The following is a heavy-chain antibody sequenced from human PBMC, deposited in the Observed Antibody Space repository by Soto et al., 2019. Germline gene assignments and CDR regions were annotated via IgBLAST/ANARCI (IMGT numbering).Heavy chain of an antibody. CDR2: ISYDGSNK. CDR1: GFTFSSYA. CDR3: ARGAPGVVAATSLDY. Sequence: GGSLRLSCAASGFTFSSYAMHWVRQAPGKGLEWVAVISYDGSNKYYADSVKGRFTISRDNSKNTLYLQMNSLRAEDTAVYYCARGAPGVVAATSLDYWGQGTLVTVSS. D-gene: IGHD2-15*01. V-gene: IGHV3-30-3*01. J-gene: IGHJ4*02.